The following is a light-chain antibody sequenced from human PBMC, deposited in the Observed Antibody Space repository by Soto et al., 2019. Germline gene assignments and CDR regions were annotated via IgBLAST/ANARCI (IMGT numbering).Light chain of an antibody. Sequence: EIVMTQSPSTLSVSPGERATLPCRASQSVSSKLAWYQHKPGQAPRLLIYDTSTRAAGIPARFSGSGSGTDFTLTITSLEPEDFAFYYCHQRQRWRDTFGQGTRLEIK. CDR2: DTS. CDR3: HQRQRWRDT. J-gene: IGKJ5*01. CDR1: QSVSSK. V-gene: IGKV3-15*01.